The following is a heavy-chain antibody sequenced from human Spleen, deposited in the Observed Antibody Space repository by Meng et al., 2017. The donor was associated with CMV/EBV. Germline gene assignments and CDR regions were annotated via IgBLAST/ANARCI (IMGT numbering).Heavy chain of an antibody. CDR3: ARRGPSYCGVDCLAWFDP. V-gene: IGHV1-18*01. CDR2: IGAYNGDT. J-gene: IGHJ5*02. D-gene: IGHD2-21*01. Sequence: ASVKVSCKASGYTFTSYGISWVRQAPGQGLEWMGWIGAYNGDTNYAQKYQDRVTMTTDTSTSTAYLELRSLRSDDTAVYYCARRGPSYCGVDCLAWFDPWGQGTLVTVSS. CDR1: GYTFTSYG.